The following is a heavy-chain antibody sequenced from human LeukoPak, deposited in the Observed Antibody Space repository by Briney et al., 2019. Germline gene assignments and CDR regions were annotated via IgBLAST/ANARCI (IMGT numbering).Heavy chain of an antibody. V-gene: IGHV1-69*13. Sequence: SVKVSCEASGGTFSSYAISWVRQAPGQGLEWMGGIIPIFGTANYAQKFQGRVTITADESTSTAYMELSSLRSEDTAVYYCARAMYYYDSSGYYPYYFDYWGQGTLVTVSS. CDR2: IIPIFGTA. CDR1: GGTFSSYA. J-gene: IGHJ4*02. CDR3: ARAMYYYDSSGYYPYYFDY. D-gene: IGHD3-22*01.